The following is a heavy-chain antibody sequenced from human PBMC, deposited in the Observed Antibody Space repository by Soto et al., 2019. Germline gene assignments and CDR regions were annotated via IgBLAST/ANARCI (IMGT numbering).Heavy chain of an antibody. CDR1: GYTYTVYY. J-gene: IGHJ4*02. V-gene: IGHV1-2*02. CDR3: ARDLAKGGGSAGFDY. CDR2: INPKSGGT. D-gene: IGHD1-26*01. Sequence: ASVKVSCKASGYTYTVYYMHWVRQAPGQGLEWMGWINPKSGGTMYPQKFQGRVTMTWDTSISTAYMALTRLRSDDTAVYYCARDLAKGGGSAGFDYWGQGTLVTVSS.